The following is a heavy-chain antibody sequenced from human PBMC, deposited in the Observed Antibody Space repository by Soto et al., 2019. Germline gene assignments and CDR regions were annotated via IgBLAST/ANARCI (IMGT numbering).Heavy chain of an antibody. D-gene: IGHD1-26*01. CDR2: ITSSSRTV. J-gene: IGHJ4*02. CDR1: GFTFSTYS. V-gene: IGHV3-48*02. CDR3: ARESGPSGSYIYH. Sequence: AGGSLRLSCAASGFTFSTYSMNGVRQAPGKELEWISFITSSSRTVYYADSVKGRFTISRDNAKNSLYLQMNSLRDDDTAVYYCARESGPSGSYIYHWGQGTVVTVSS.